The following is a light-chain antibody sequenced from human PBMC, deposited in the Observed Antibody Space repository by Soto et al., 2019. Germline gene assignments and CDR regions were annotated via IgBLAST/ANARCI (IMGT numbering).Light chain of an antibody. J-gene: IGLJ1*01. CDR3: SSFTGTNYV. CDR2: DVS. V-gene: IGLV2-14*03. Sequence: QSALTQPASVSGSPGQSITISCTGTISDVGGNKFVSWYQQYPGKAPKLMICDVSNRPSGVSNRFSGSKSGNTASLTISGLQAEDEADYYCSSFTGTNYVFGTGTKLTVX. CDR1: ISDVGGNKF.